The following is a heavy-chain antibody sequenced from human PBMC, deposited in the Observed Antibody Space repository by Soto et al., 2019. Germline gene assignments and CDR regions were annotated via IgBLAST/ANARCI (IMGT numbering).Heavy chain of an antibody. Sequence: SETLSLTCAVYGGSFSGYYWSWIRQPPGKGLEWIGEINHSGSTNYNPSLKSRVTISVDTSKNQFSLKLSSVTAADTAVYYCARGRRNIVATFDAFDIWGQGTMVTVSS. CDR1: GGSFSGYY. J-gene: IGHJ3*02. CDR2: INHSGST. CDR3: ARGRRNIVATFDAFDI. V-gene: IGHV4-34*01. D-gene: IGHD5-12*01.